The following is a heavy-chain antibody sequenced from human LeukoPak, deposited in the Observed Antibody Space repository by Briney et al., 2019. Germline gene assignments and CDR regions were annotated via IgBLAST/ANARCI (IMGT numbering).Heavy chain of an antibody. V-gene: IGHV3-11*01. D-gene: IGHD2-2*01. J-gene: IGHJ4*02. CDR2: ISSSGSTI. CDR1: GFTFSDYY. CDR3: ARDRGPLIVVVPAAIGGPIDY. Sequence: GGSLRLSCAASGFTFSDYYMSWIRQAPGKGLEWVSYISSSGSTIYYADSVKGRFTISRDNAKNSLYLQMNSLRAEDTAVYYCARDRGPLIVVVPAAIGGPIDYWGQGTLVTVSS.